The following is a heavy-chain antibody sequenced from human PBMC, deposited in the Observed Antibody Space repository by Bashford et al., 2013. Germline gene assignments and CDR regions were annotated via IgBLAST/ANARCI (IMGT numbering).Heavy chain of an antibody. D-gene: IGHD2-21*02. CDR2: IYSGNNT. J-gene: IGHJ4*02. V-gene: IGHV3-53*01. Sequence: VRQAPGKGLEWVSVIYSGNNTFYADSLKGRFTISRDNSKNTLYLQMNSLSAEDTAVYYCARDARGPNCGGDCYYFDFWGQGTLVTVSS. CDR3: ARDARGPNCGGDCYYFDF.